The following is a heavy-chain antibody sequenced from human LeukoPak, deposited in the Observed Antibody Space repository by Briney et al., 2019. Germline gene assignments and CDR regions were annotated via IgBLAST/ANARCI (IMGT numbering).Heavy chain of an antibody. V-gene: IGHV4-34*01. CDR1: GGSFSGDF. J-gene: IGHJ4*02. D-gene: IGHD6-13*01. CDR2: IYYSGST. CDR3: ARSVGAWGIAAAGIFDY. Sequence: SETLSLTCAVYGGSFSGDFWSWIRQSPGKGLEWIGSIYYSGSTYYNPSLKSRVTISVDTSKNQFSLKLSSVTAADTAVYYCARSVGAWGIAAAGIFDYWGQGTLVTVSS.